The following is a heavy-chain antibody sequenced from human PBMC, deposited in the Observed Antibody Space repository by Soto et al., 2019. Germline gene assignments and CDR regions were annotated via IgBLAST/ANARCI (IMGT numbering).Heavy chain of an antibody. CDR2: FDPEDGET. J-gene: IGHJ4*02. CDR3: ATGDYDILTGYPEFDY. D-gene: IGHD3-9*01. V-gene: IGHV1-24*01. Sequence: ASVKVSWKVSGYTLTELSMHWVLQAPGKGLEWMGGFDPEDGETIYAQKFQGRVTMTEDTSTDTAYMELSSLRSEDTAVYYCATGDYDILTGYPEFDYWGQGTLVTVSS. CDR1: GYTLTELS.